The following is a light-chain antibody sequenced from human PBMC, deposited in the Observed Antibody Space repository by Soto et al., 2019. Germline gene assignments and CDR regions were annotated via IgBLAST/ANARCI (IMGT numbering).Light chain of an antibody. Sequence: QSALTQPAAVSGSPVQSITISSTGTNSDVGSHNFVSWYQQYPGKAPKLLIYEASKRPSGLSNRFSGSKSGNTASLTISGLQAEDEADYYCCSLTNGATWVFGGGTKLTVL. J-gene: IGLJ3*02. CDR2: EAS. CDR1: NSDVGSHNF. CDR3: CSLTNGATWV. V-gene: IGLV2-23*01.